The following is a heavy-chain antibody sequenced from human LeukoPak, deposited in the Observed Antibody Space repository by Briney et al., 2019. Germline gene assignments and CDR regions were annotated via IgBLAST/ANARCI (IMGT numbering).Heavy chain of an antibody. D-gene: IGHD6-19*01. CDR2: INHSGGT. J-gene: IGHJ4*02. V-gene: IGHV4-34*01. Sequence: KPSETLSLTCAVYGGSFSGYYWSWIRQPPGKGLEWIGEINHSGGTNYNPSLKSRVTISVDTSKNQFSLKLSSVTAADTAVYYCARGLDVVAVAGLYYFDYWGQGTLVTVSS. CDR3: ARGLDVVAVAGLYYFDY. CDR1: GGSFSGYY.